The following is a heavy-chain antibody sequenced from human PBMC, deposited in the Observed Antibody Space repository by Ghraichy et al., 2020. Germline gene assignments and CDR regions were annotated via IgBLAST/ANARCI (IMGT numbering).Heavy chain of an antibody. D-gene: IGHD5-18*01. J-gene: IGHJ4*02. Sequence: GASLRLSCAASGFTFSSYAMSWVRQAPGKGLEWVSAISGSGGSTYYADSVKGRFTISRDNSKNTLYLQMNSLRAEGTAVYYCAKDFITVPHTARFDYWGQGTLVTVSS. CDR3: AKDFITVPHTARFDY. CDR2: ISGSGGST. V-gene: IGHV3-23*01. CDR1: GFTFSSYA.